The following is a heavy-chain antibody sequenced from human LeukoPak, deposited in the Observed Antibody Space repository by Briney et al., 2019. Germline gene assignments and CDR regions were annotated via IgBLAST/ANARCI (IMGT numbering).Heavy chain of an antibody. D-gene: IGHD3-10*01. CDR1: GFTSSSYA. Sequence: PGGSLRLSCAASGFTSSSYAMHWVRQAPGKGLEWVAVISYDGSNKYYADSVKGRFTISRDNSKNTLYLQMNSLRAEDTAVYYCARDNYYGSGNDYWGQGTLVTVSS. J-gene: IGHJ4*02. CDR3: ARDNYYGSGNDY. CDR2: ISYDGSNK. V-gene: IGHV3-30*04.